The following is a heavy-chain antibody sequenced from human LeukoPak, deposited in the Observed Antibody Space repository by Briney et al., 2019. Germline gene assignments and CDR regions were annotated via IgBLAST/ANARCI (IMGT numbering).Heavy chain of an antibody. Sequence: GGSLRLSCAASGFTFSSYAMSWVSQAPGKGLEWVSAISGSGGSTYYADSVKGRFTISRDNSKNTLYLQMNSLRAEDTAVYYCAKSQIAAASRRWFDPWGQGTLVTVSS. CDR3: AKSQIAAASRRWFDP. D-gene: IGHD6-13*01. V-gene: IGHV3-23*01. J-gene: IGHJ5*02. CDR1: GFTFSSYA. CDR2: ISGSGGST.